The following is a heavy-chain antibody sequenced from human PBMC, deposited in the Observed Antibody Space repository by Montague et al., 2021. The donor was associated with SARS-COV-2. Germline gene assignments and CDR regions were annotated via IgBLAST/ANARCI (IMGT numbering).Heavy chain of an antibody. D-gene: IGHD2-21*01. CDR2: ISYDGSNK. CDR3: ARGFRGGYSTFDF. V-gene: IGHV3-30*04. J-gene: IGHJ4*01. Sequence: SLRLSCAASGFTFSSYAMHWVRQAPGKGLEWVAVISYDGSNKYYAGSVKGRFTISRDNSKNTLYLQMNSLRAEDTAVYYCARGFRGGYSTFDFWGPGTLVTVSS. CDR1: GFTFSSYA.